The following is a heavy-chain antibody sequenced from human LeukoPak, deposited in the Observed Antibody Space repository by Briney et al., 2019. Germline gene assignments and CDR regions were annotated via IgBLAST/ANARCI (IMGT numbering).Heavy chain of an antibody. Sequence: ASVKVSCKASGYTFTGYYMQWVRQAPGQGLEWMGRINPNSGGTNYAQKFQGRVTMTRDTSISTAYMELSRLRSDDTAVYYCARDCTNGVCYYDYWGQRTLVTVSS. D-gene: IGHD2-8*01. J-gene: IGHJ4*02. CDR3: ARDCTNGVCYYDY. CDR1: GYTFTGYY. V-gene: IGHV1-2*06. CDR2: INPNSGGT.